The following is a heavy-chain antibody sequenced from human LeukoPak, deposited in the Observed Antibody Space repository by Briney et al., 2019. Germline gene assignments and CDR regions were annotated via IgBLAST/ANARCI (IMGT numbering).Heavy chain of an antibody. CDR2: ISSSSSYI. D-gene: IGHD1-26*01. Sequence: GGSLRLSCAASGFTFSSYSMNWVRQAPGKGLEWVSSISSSSSYIYYADSVKGRFTISRDNAKNSLYLQMNSLRAGDTAVYYCARDGGSLPFDYWGQGTLVTVSS. CDR1: GFTFSSYS. CDR3: ARDGGSLPFDY. J-gene: IGHJ4*02. V-gene: IGHV3-21*01.